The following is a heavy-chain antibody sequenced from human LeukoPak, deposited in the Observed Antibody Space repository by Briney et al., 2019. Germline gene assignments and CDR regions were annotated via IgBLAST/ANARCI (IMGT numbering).Heavy chain of an antibody. CDR3: ARDQVGASHF. V-gene: IGHV3-7*01. D-gene: IGHD1-26*01. J-gene: IGHJ4*02. CDR2: INRDGSEK. Sequence: GGSLRLSCAASGFTFSSFWMSGLRQAPGKGLEWVANINRDGSEKYYADSVKGRLTISRDNAKNSLYLEMNSLRAEDTAVYYCARDQVGASHFWGQGTLVTVSS. CDR1: GFTFSSFW.